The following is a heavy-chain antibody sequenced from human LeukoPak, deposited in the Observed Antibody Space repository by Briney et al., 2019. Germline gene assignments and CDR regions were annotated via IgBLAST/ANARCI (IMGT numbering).Heavy chain of an antibody. V-gene: IGHV3-33*01. CDR2: IWYDGSNK. Sequence: PGRSLRLSCAASGFTFSSYGMHWVRQAPGKGLEWMAVIWYDGSNKYYADSVKGRFTISRDNSKNTLYLQMNSLRAEDTAVYYCARDDGTDDFDYWGQGTLVTVPS. D-gene: IGHD1-1*01. CDR1: GFTFSSYG. CDR3: ARDDGTDDFDY. J-gene: IGHJ4*02.